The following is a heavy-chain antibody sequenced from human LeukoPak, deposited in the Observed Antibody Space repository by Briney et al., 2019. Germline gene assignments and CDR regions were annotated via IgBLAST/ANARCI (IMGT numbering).Heavy chain of an antibody. CDR1: GFTFSSYT. V-gene: IGHV3-23*01. D-gene: IGHD3-22*01. CDR2: FDGSGGRT. CDR3: ARGAYYYED. Sequence: GGSLRLSCAASGFTFSSYTMNWVRQAPGKGLEWVSAFDGSGGRTYYADSVKGRFTISRDNSKNTLYLQMNSLRAEDTAVYYCARGAYYYEDWGQGTLVTVSS. J-gene: IGHJ4*02.